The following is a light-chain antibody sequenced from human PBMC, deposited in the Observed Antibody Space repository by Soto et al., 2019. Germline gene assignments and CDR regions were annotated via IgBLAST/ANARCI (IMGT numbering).Light chain of an antibody. Sequence: EVVMTQSAATLSVSPGERATLSCRDSQSVSSNLAWYQLIPGQAPRRLIYGASTRATGIPARFRGSGSGTEFTLTISSLQSEDFALYDDQQYNKWPLFTFGPGTRVYIK. CDR2: GAS. J-gene: IGKJ3*01. V-gene: IGKV3-15*01. CDR3: QQYNKWPLFT. CDR1: QSVSSN.